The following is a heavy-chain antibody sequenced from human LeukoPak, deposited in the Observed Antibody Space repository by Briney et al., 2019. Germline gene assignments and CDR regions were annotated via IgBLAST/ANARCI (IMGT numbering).Heavy chain of an antibody. D-gene: IGHD3-22*01. V-gene: IGHV3-23*01. CDR3: AKYGLFNYYDSSGYYPFDY. CDR2: ISGSGGST. J-gene: IGHJ4*02. CDR1: GFTFSSYA. Sequence: GGSLRHSCAASGFTFSSYAMSWVRQAPGKGLEWVSAISGSGGSTYYADSVKGRFTISRDNSKNTLYLQMNSLRAEDTAVYYCAKYGLFNYYDSSGYYPFDYWGQGTLVTVSS.